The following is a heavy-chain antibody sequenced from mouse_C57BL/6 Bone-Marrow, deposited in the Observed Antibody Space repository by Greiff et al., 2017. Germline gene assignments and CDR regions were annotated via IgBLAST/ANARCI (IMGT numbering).Heavy chain of an antibody. V-gene: IGHV1-66*01. CDR2: IYPGSGNT. CDR1: GYSFTSYY. J-gene: IGHJ2*01. CDR3: ARRGYYGSPFDY. D-gene: IGHD1-1*01. Sequence: VQLQESGPELVKPGASVKISCKASGYSFTSYYIHWVKQRPGQGLEWIGWIYPGSGNTKYNEKFKGKATLTADTSSSTAYMQLSSLTSEDSAVYYCARRGYYGSPFDYWGQGTTLTVSS.